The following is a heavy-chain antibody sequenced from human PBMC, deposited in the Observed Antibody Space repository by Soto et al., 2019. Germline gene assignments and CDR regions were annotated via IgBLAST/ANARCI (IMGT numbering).Heavy chain of an antibody. J-gene: IGHJ4*02. D-gene: IGHD6-19*01. CDR1: GGSISRYY. CDR2: IYYGGST. V-gene: IGHV4-59*01. CDR3: ARGLITGSHYSGGWYYFDS. Sequence: PSETLSLTCTVSGGSISRYYWSWIRQPPGKGLEWIGYIYYGGSTNYNPSLKSRVTISVDTSKNQFSLKLSSVTAADTAVYYCARGLITGSHYSGGWYYFDSWGQGTQVTVSS.